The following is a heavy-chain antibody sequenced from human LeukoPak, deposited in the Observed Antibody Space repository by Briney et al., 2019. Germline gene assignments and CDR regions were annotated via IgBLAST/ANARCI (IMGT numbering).Heavy chain of an antibody. CDR2: IYPGDSDT. D-gene: IGHD5-24*01. Sequence: GESLKISCKSSGYSYSIYWIAWGRRMPGKGLEWMGIIYPGDSDTRYSPSFQGQVTIAADKFISTAYLQWNSLKASDTAMYYCARPAGDGYNYFDYWGQGTLVTVSS. CDR1: GYSYSIYW. V-gene: IGHV5-51*01. CDR3: ARPAGDGYNYFDY. J-gene: IGHJ4*02.